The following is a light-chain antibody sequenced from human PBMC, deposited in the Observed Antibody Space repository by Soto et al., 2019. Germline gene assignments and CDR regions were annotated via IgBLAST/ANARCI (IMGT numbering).Light chain of an antibody. V-gene: IGKV4-1*01. CDR1: QSVLYSSNNKNY. CDR3: QQYYRTPRT. Sequence: DFVMTQSPDSLAVSLGERATINCKSSQSVLYSSNNKNYLAWYQQKPGQPPKLLIYWASTRESGVPDRFSGRGSGTAFTLTIRSLQAEDVAVYYCQQYYRTPRTFGQGTKVEIK. CDR2: WAS. J-gene: IGKJ1*01.